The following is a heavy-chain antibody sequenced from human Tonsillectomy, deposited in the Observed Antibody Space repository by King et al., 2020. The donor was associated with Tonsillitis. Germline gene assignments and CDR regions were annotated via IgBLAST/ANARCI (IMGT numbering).Heavy chain of an antibody. Sequence: VQLVESGAEVKRPGASVKVSCKASGYTFTGHCLHWVRQAPGQGLEWMGWINPNSGDTDYAQNFQGRVTMTRDTSISTAYRELSRLRSDDTAVYYCARDYYGSVNYPDAFDIWGQGTMVTVSS. V-gene: IGHV1-2*02. CDR2: INPNSGDT. CDR1: GYTFTGHC. J-gene: IGHJ3*02. CDR3: ARDYYGSVNYPDAFDI. D-gene: IGHD3-10*01.